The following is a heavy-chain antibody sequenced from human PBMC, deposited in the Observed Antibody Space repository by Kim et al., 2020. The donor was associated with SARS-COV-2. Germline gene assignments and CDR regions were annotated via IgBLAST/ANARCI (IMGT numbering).Heavy chain of an antibody. CDR1: GFTFSSYA. D-gene: IGHD3-3*01. Sequence: GGSLRLSCAASGFTFSSYAMHWVRQAPGKGLEWVAVISYDGSNKYYADSVKGRFTISRDNSKNTLYLQMNSLRAEDTAVYYCARDTPQRITIFGGGTLRNAFDIWGQGTMVTVSS. J-gene: IGHJ3*02. CDR2: ISYDGSNK. CDR3: ARDTPQRITIFGGGTLRNAFDI. V-gene: IGHV3-30*04.